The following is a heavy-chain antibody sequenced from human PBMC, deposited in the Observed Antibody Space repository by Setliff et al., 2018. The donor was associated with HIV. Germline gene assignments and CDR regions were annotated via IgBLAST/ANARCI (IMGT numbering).Heavy chain of an antibody. CDR2: VDPEDGET. CDR3: ATYAYPDFLTGLTPGGFDI. D-gene: IGHD3-9*01. Sequence: ASVKVSCKVSGYTLSGLSMHWVRQAPGEGLEWMGGVDPEDGETIYAEKYQGRVTMTKDTATETAYMELSSLRSEDAAVYYWATYAYPDFLTGLTPGGFDIWGQGTVVTVSS. V-gene: IGHV1-24*01. J-gene: IGHJ3*02. CDR1: GYTLSGLS.